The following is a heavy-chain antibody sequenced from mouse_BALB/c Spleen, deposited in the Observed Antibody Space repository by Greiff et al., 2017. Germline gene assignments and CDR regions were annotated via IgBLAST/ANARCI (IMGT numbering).Heavy chain of an antibody. CDR2: ISSGGSYT. J-gene: IGHJ2*01. CDR3: ARHYYGSSYFDY. D-gene: IGHD1-1*01. V-gene: IGHV5-6*01. Sequence: EVQLVESGGGLVKPGGSLKLSCAASGFTFSSYGMSWVRQTPDKRLEWVATISSGGSYTYYPDSVKGRFTISRDNAKNTLYLQMSSLKSEDTAMYYCARHYYGSSYFDYWGQGTTLTVSS. CDR1: GFTFSSYG.